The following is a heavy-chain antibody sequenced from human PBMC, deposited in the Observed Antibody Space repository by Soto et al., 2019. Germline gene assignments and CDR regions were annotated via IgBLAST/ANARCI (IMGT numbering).Heavy chain of an antibody. D-gene: IGHD6-13*01. J-gene: IGHJ4*02. CDR3: ARRSSSWYFDY. Sequence: EVQLLESGGGLVQPGGSLRLSYAAYGFTFISYAMNWVRQAPGKGLEWVSVISGSDGSTYYADSVKGRFTISRDNSKNTLNLQMNSLRAEDTAVYYCARRSSSWYFDYWGQGTLVTVSS. CDR2: ISGSDGST. V-gene: IGHV3-23*01. CDR1: GFTFISYA.